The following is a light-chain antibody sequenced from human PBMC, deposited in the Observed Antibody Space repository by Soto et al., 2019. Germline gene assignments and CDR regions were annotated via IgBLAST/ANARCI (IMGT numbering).Light chain of an antibody. CDR3: QQRSNWRT. CDR1: QGVSSRY. Sequence: EIVLTQSPGTLSLSPGERATLSCRASQGVSSRYLAWYQQKPGQAPRPLIHDAYNRATGIPPRFSGSGSGTDFTLTISSLEPEDSAVYYCQQRSNWRTFGQGTKVDIK. CDR2: DAY. J-gene: IGKJ1*01. V-gene: IGKV3D-11*01.